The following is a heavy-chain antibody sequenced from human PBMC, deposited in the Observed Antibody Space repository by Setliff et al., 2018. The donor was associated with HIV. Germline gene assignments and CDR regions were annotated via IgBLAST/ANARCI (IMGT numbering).Heavy chain of an antibody. CDR3: WSGYTSGR. D-gene: IGHD3-3*01. Sequence: PGGSLRLSCAASGFTFSSYWMHWVRQAPGKGLVWVSRLNTDGSSTKYADSVKGRFTISRDNAKSSLYLQMDSLRVEDTSVYYCWSGYTSGRWGPGTLVTVSS. J-gene: IGHJ4*02. V-gene: IGHV3-74*03. CDR1: GFTFSSYW. CDR2: LNTDGSST.